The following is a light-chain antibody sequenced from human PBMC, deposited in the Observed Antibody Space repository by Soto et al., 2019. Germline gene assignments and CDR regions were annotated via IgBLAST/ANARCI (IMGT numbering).Light chain of an antibody. J-gene: IGKJ1*01. CDR3: QQYNNWPPAWT. V-gene: IGKV1-39*01. CDR1: QSIVTY. Sequence: DIQMTQSPSSLSASVGDRVTITCRASQSIVTYLNWYLQKPGKAPKLLIYAASNLQSGVPARFSGSGSGTQFTLTISSLQSEDFAVYYCQQYNNWPPAWTFGQGTKVDIK. CDR2: AAS.